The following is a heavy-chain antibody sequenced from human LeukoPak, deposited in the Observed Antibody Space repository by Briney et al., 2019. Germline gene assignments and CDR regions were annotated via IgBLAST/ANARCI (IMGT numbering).Heavy chain of an antibody. CDR1: GYTFTSYY. V-gene: IGHV1-18*04. D-gene: IGHD3-22*01. Sequence: ASVKVSCKASGYTFTSYYMHWVRQAPGQGLEWVGWISAKNGNTNYAQDFQGRITLTRETSTSTVHMELRRLRSDDTAVYYCARARPQNYDSSRYYSAAFDIWGQGTMVTVSS. CDR3: ARARPQNYDSSRYYSAAFDI. J-gene: IGHJ3*02. CDR2: ISAKNGNT.